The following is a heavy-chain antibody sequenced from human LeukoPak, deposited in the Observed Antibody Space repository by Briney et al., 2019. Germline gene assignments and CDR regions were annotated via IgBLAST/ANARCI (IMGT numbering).Heavy chain of an antibody. CDR3: VLGAYWNDDKNAFHI. D-gene: IGHD1-1*01. J-gene: IGHJ3*02. V-gene: IGHV3-13*01. Sequence: PGGSLRLSCAASGLTFSSYDIHCIRQAPVKGLECVSSIGATGDTYYTVSVKGRFTISRENAKKSVYLQMSSLSAGDTAVYFCVLGAYWNDDKNAFHIWGPGTMVTVSS. CDR1: GLTFSSYD. CDR2: IGATGDT.